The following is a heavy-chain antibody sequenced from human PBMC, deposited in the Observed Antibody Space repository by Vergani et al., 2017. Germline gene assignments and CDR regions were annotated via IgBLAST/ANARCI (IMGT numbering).Heavy chain of an antibody. CDR2: IYYSGST. V-gene: IGHV4-61*01. D-gene: IGHD2-15*01. J-gene: IGHJ4*02. CDR3: AREVVAEATCDY. Sequence: QVQLQESGPGLVKPSETLSLTCTVSGGSVSSGSYNWSWIRQPPGKGREWIGDIYYSGSTNYNPSLKSRCTISVDTSKNQFSLKLSSVTAADTAVYYCAREVVAEATCDYWGQGSLVTVSS. CDR1: GGSVSSGSYN.